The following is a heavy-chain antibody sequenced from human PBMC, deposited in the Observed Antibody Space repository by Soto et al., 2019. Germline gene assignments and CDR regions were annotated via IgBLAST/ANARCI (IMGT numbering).Heavy chain of an antibody. CDR3: ARSPRSSPYFDY. CDR1: GYTFSNFW. D-gene: IGHD6-13*01. J-gene: IGHJ4*02. CDR2: IYPGDHET. V-gene: IGHV5-51*01. Sequence: ESLKISCQCSGYTFSNFWVGWVRQLPGQGLEWMGIIYPGDHETRYSPSFHGKVTISAEKSINTAYLQWNSLEASDSAFYFCARSPRSSPYFDYWGQGTPVTVSS.